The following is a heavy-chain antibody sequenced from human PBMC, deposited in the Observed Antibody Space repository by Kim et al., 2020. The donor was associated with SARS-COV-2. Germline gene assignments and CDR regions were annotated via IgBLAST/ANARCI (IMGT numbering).Heavy chain of an antibody. Sequence: ASVKVSCKASGYTFTNHAINWVRQAPGRGLEWMGWINTDTGSPTYAPDFTGRFVFSLDTSVSTAYLQISSLEAEDTALYYCARDVWGGYRYIHYWCQGTL. CDR3: ARDVWGGYRYIHY. V-gene: IGHV7-4-1*02. J-gene: IGHJ4*02. D-gene: IGHD3-16*02. CDR2: INTDTGSP. CDR1: GYTFTNHA.